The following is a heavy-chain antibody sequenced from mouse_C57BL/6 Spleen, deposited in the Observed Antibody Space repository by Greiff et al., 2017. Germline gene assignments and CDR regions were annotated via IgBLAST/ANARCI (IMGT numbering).Heavy chain of an antibody. D-gene: IGHD1-1*01. V-gene: IGHV5-6*01. CDR1: GFTFSSYG. CDR3: ARGGSSLYYYAMDY. CDR2: ISSGGSYT. J-gene: IGHJ4*01. Sequence: EVKLVESGGDLVKPGGSLKLSCAASGFTFSSYGMSWVRQTPDKRLEWVATISSGGSYTYYPDSVKGRFTISRDNAKNTLYLQMSSLKSEDTAMYYCARGGSSLYYYAMDYWGQGTSVTVSS.